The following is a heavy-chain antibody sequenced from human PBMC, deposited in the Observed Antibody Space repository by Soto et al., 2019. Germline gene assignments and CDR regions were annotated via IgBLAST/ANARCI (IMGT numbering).Heavy chain of an antibody. CDR1: GFSLSSSGVG. V-gene: IGHV2-5*02. J-gene: IGHJ4*02. D-gene: IGHD1-26*01. CDR3: THTPVGGSYPY. CDR2: SYWDDDK. Sequence: QITLKESGPTLVKPTQTLTLTCTFSGFSLSSSGVGVGWIRQHPGKALEWLALSYWDDDKRYSPSLKSRLTSTKDTPKNQLLLKLTITDPVDTASYCYTHTPVGGSYPYWCQVTLVTVSS.